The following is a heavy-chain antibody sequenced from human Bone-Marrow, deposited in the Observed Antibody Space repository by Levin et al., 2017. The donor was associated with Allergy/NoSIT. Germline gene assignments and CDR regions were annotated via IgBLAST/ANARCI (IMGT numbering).Heavy chain of an antibody. J-gene: IGHJ4*02. D-gene: IGHD6-6*01. CDR1: GFSFSSYW. CDR3: AREYSSSFAADY. V-gene: IGHV3-74*01. CDR2: INRDGSST. Sequence: SCAASGFSFSSYWMHWVRQAPGKGLVWVSRINRDGSSTTYADSVKGRFTISRDNAKNTLYLQMNSLRAEDTAVYYCAREYSSSFAADYWGQGTLVTVSS.